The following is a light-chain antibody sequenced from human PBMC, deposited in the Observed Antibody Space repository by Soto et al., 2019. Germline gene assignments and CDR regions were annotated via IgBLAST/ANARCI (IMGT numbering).Light chain of an antibody. J-gene: IGLJ2*01. CDR2: EAN. Sequence: QSVLTQPASVSGSPGQSITISCTGTSSDVGIYNLVSWYQQHPGKAPKLMIYEANQRPSGVSDRFSGSKSGNTASLTISGLQAEDEAEYYCSSYAGSSTPVVFGGGTQLTVL. CDR3: SSYAGSSTPVV. V-gene: IGLV2-23*01. CDR1: SSDVGIYNL.